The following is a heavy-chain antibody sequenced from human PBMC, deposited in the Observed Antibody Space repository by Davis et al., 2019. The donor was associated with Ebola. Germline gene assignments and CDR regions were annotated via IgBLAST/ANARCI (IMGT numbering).Heavy chain of an antibody. V-gene: IGHV3-11*01. Sequence: GGSLRLSCAASGFTFSAYYMSWIRQAPGKGLEWVLYISSSGSTIYYADSVKGRFTISRDNAKNSLYLQMNSLRAEDTAVYYCARAQLGGDSYDSYYYYGMDVWGQGTTVTVSS. CDR2: ISSSGSTI. J-gene: IGHJ6*02. CDR1: GFTFSAYY. D-gene: IGHD5-18*01. CDR3: ARAQLGGDSYDSYYYYGMDV.